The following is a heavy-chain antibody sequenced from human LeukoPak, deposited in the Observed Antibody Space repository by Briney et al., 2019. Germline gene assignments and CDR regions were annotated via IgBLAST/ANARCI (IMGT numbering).Heavy chain of an antibody. CDR1: GGTFSSYA. Sequence: ASVKVSCKASGGTFSSYAISWVRQAPGQGLEWMGWINPNSGGTNYAQKFQGRVTMTRDTSISTAYMELSRLRSDDTAVYYCARLRLRYCSSTSCLNFDYWGQGTLVTVSS. D-gene: IGHD2-2*01. CDR2: INPNSGGT. J-gene: IGHJ4*02. V-gene: IGHV1-2*02. CDR3: ARLRLRYCSSTSCLNFDY.